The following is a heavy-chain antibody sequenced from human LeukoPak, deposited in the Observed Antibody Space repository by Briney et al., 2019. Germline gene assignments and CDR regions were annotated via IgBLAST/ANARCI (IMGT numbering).Heavy chain of an antibody. D-gene: IGHD5-18*01. CDR2: ISGGSRST. CDR1: GFIFSSYG. V-gene: IGHV3-23*01. CDR3: AKGGYPARYYYMDV. Sequence: GGSLRLSCTASGFIFSSYGMNWARQAPGKGLEWVSAISGGSRSTFYADSVKGRFTISRDNSKNTMYLQMNSLRADDTAIYYCAKGGYPARYYYMDVWGKGTTVTISS. J-gene: IGHJ6*03.